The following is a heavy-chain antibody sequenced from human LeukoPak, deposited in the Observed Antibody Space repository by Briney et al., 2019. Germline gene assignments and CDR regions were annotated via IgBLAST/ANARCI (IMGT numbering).Heavy chain of an antibody. D-gene: IGHD3-3*01. CDR3: AREGLRTERSDTDAFDI. V-gene: IGHV3-21*01. CDR1: GLTFSTYT. Sequence: GGSLRLSCAASGLTFSTYTINWLPQAPGKGPEWVSSISSNGYYIYYAGSVRGRFTISRDNAKNSLYLQMNSLRAEDTALYYCAREGLRTERSDTDAFDIWGQGTMVTVSS. J-gene: IGHJ3*02. CDR2: ISSNGYYI.